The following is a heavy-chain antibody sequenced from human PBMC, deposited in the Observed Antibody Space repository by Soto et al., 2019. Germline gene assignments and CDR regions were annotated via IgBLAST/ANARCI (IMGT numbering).Heavy chain of an antibody. CDR1: GFTFNRNA. D-gene: IGHD3-16*01. Sequence: GGSLRLSCAGSGFTFNRNAMSWVRQAPGKGLEWVSGITGNSAFTYYADSVKGRFIISRDNSKNTLYLQINTLRVEDTAVYYCAKNRDYDYDAFDVWGQGTVVTVSS. V-gene: IGHV3-23*01. CDR3: AKNRDYDYDAFDV. J-gene: IGHJ3*01. CDR2: ITGNSAFT.